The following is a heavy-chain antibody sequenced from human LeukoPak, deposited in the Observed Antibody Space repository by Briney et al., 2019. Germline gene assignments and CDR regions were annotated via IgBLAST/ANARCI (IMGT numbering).Heavy chain of an antibody. CDR2: IIPIFGTA. CDR3: ASAPRYSSSWPNNWFDP. CDR1: GGTFSSYA. V-gene: IGHV1-69*13. Sequence: ASVKVSCKASGGTFSSYAISWVRQAPGQGLEWMGGIIPIFGTANYAQKFQGRVTITADESTSTAYMELSSLRSEDTAVYYCASAPRYSSSWPNNWFDPWGQGTLVTVSS. D-gene: IGHD6-13*01. J-gene: IGHJ5*02.